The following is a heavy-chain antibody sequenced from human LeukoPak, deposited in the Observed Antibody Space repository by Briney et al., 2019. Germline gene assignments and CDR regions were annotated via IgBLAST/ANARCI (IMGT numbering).Heavy chain of an antibody. V-gene: IGHV3-21*01. CDR1: GFTVSSYS. Sequence: GGSLRLSCAASGFTVSSYSMDWVRQAQGKGLEWVSSISSSSSYIYYADSVKGRFTISRDNAKNSLYLQMNSLRAEDTAVYYCARTGGLLRLAPEYGMDVWGQGTTVTVSS. CDR2: ISSSSSYI. CDR3: ARTGGLLRLAPEYGMDV. J-gene: IGHJ6*02. D-gene: IGHD2-15*01.